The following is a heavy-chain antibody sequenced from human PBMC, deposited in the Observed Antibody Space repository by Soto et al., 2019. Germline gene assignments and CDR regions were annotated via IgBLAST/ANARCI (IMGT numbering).Heavy chain of an antibody. CDR3: ASGYCSGGSCWPLFDY. J-gene: IGHJ4*02. CDR1: GYRFTNYG. V-gene: IGHV1-2*04. CDR2: INPNSGDT. Sequence: GASVKLSCKASGYRFTNYGISWVRQAPEQGLEWMGWINPNSGDTNYAQNFQGWVTMTRDTSISTAYMELSRLRSDDTAVYYCASGYCSGGSCWPLFDYWGQGTLVTVSS. D-gene: IGHD2-15*01.